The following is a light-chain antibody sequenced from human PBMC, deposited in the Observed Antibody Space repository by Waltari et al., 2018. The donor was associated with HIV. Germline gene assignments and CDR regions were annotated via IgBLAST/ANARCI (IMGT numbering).Light chain of an antibody. CDR2: DVS. Sequence: QSALTQPASVSGSPGQSITISCTGTSSDVGGYNYVSWYQQHPGKAPKLMIYDVSNRPSVVSNRFSGSKSGNTASLTISGLQAEDEADYYCSSYTSSSTLYVVGTGTKVTVL. CDR1: SSDVGGYNY. CDR3: SSYTSSSTLYV. J-gene: IGLJ1*01. V-gene: IGLV2-14*03.